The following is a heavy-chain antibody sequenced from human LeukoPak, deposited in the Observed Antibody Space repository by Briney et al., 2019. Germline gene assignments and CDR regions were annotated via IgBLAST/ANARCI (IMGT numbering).Heavy chain of an antibody. Sequence: SETLSLTCTVSGGSITSYYWSWIQQPPGKGLECIGYIYYSGSTYYNPSLKSRVTISVDTSKNQFSLKLSSVTAADTAVYYCARVRRDGYNSPDYWGQGTLVTVSS. CDR1: GGSITSYY. J-gene: IGHJ4*02. V-gene: IGHV4-59*01. D-gene: IGHD5-24*01. CDR2: IYYSGST. CDR3: ARVRRDGYNSPDY.